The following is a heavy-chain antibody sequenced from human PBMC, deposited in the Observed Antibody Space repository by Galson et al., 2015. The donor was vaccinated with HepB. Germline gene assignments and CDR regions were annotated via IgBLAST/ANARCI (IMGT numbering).Heavy chain of an antibody. CDR2: IYSGGST. CDR3: ARVGYSGYEYYYYYMDV. CDR1: GFTVSSNH. V-gene: IGHV3-53*01. D-gene: IGHD5-12*01. Sequence: SLRLSCAASGFTVSSNHMSWVRQAPGKGLEWVSVIYSGGSTYYADSVKGRFTISRDNSKNTLYLQMNSLRAEDTAVYYCARVGYSGYEYYYYYMDVWGKGTTVTVSS. J-gene: IGHJ6*03.